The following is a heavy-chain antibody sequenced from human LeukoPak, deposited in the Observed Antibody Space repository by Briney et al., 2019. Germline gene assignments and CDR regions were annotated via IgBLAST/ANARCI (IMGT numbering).Heavy chain of an antibody. CDR3: ARDGDYDGPDAFDI. J-gene: IGHJ3*02. Sequence: PGGSLRFSCEASGFTFSAHAMTWVRQAPGKGLEWVSVIYSGGSTYYADSVKGRFTISRDNSKNTLYLQMNSLRAEDTAVYYCARDGDYDGPDAFDIWGQGTMVTVSS. CDR1: GFTFSAHA. D-gene: IGHD4-17*01. CDR2: IYSGGST. V-gene: IGHV3-66*01.